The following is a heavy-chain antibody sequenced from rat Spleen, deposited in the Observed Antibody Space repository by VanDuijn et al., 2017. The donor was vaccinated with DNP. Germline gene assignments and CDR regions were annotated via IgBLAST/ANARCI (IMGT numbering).Heavy chain of an antibody. CDR3: TRATGFDY. CDR1: GFTFSDYY. J-gene: IGHJ2*01. CDR2: ISTNGGGT. V-gene: IGHV5-20*01. D-gene: IGHD4-2*01. Sequence: EAQLVESGGGLVQPGRSLKLSCAASGFTFSDYYMAWVRQAPKKGLEWVASISTNGGGTYYRDSVRGRFTISRDNAEDTLFLQMNSLRSEDTATYYCTRATGFDYWGQGVMVTVSS.